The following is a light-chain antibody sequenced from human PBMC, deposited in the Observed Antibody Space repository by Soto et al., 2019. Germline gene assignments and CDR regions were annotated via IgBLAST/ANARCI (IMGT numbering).Light chain of an antibody. CDR1: QSVSSTY. Sequence: EIVLTQSPGTLSLSPGERATLSCRASQSVSSTYLAWYQQKPGRAPSLLIYGASRRPTGIPDRFSGSGSGTDFTLTISRLEPEDFAVYYCQQYERSPTTFGGGTTVEIK. V-gene: IGKV3-20*01. J-gene: IGKJ4*01. CDR3: QQYERSPTT. CDR2: GAS.